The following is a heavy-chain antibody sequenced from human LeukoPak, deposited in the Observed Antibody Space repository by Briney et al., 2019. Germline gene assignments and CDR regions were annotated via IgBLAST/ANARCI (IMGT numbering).Heavy chain of an antibody. V-gene: IGHV3-11*01. J-gene: IGHJ4*02. CDR2: ISSSGSTI. D-gene: IGHD6-13*01. CDR3: AREGSSWTIIDY. CDR1: GFTFSDYY. Sequence: GGSLRLSCAASGFTFSDYYMSWIRQAPGKGLEGVSYISSSGSTIYYADSVKGRFTISRDNAKTTLYLQMNSLRAEDTAVYYCAREGSSWTIIDYWGQGTLVTVSS.